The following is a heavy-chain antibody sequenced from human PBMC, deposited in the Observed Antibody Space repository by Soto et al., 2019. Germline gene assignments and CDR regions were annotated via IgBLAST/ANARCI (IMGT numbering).Heavy chain of an antibody. CDR1: GYTFTSYA. Sequence: ASVKVSCKASGYTFTSYAMHWVRQAPGQRLEWVGWINAGNGNTKYSQKFQGRVTITRDTSASTAYMELSSLRSEDTAVYYCARLRDYYYGMDVWGQGTTVTVSS. CDR3: ARLRDYYYGMDV. CDR2: INAGNGNT. V-gene: IGHV1-3*01. J-gene: IGHJ6*02.